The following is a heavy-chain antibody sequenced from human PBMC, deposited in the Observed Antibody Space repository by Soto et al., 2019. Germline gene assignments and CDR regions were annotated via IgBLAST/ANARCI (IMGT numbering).Heavy chain of an antibody. V-gene: IGHV1-69*01. J-gene: IGHJ6*02. CDR2: IIPIFGTA. D-gene: IGHD1-26*01. CDR3: ARDVPWGASPGYYGMDV. CDR1: GGTFSSYA. Sequence: QVQLVQSGAEVKKPGSSVKVSCKASGGTFSSYAISWVRQAPGQGREWMGGIIPIFGTANYAQKFQGRVTITADESTSTAYRELSSLRSEDPAVYYGARDVPWGASPGYYGMDVWGQGTKVTVSS.